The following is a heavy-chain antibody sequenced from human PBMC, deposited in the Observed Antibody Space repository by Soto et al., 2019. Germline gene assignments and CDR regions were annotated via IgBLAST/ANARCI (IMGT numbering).Heavy chain of an antibody. J-gene: IGHJ1*01. CDR2: IGGSGGST. CDR3: GKGLGYDGWGCYGAY. Sequence: EVQLLESGGGWVQPGGTLTLSCAASGFTFGGYGMSWVRRVPGKGLKWVSGIGGSGGSTIYADSVKGRFTISRDNSKNSLNRDVKSVGADDSGVSYCGKGLGYDGWGCYGAYGGEGAVFTVCS. D-gene: IGHD5-12*01. CDR1: GFTFGGYG. V-gene: IGHV3-23*01.